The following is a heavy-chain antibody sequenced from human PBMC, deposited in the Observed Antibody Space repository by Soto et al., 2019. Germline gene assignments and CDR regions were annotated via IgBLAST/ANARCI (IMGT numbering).Heavy chain of an antibody. D-gene: IGHD5-18*01. Sequence: GESPKISCKGSGYSFTNYWFGWVRQMPGKGLEWMGIIYPGDSDTRYSPSFQGQVIISVDQSISTAYLQWSSLQASDTAMYYCARQDYNYAYFDFWGQGTLVTVSS. J-gene: IGHJ4*02. CDR3: ARQDYNYAYFDF. V-gene: IGHV5-51*01. CDR2: IYPGDSDT. CDR1: GYSFTNYW.